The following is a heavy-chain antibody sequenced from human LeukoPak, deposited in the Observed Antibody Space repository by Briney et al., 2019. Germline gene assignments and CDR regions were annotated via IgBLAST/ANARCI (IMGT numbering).Heavy chain of an antibody. CDR3: ARPTHRLTVTTAIDY. CDR1: GYTFTGFY. D-gene: IGHD4-17*01. J-gene: IGHJ4*02. Sequence: GASVKVSCKPSGYTFTGFYIHCVRHAPGQGLQWMGWINPKNGATKYSQNFRGRVTMTRDTSIDTAYMELSSLTSDDTAIYYCARPTHRLTVTTAIDYWGQGTLVTVSS. V-gene: IGHV1-2*02. CDR2: INPKNGAT.